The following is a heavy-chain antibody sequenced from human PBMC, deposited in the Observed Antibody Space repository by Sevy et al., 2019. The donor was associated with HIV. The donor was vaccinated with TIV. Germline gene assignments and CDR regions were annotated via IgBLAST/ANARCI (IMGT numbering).Heavy chain of an antibody. CDR3: ARDQHDYAGNVRTGWFDP. Sequence: GGSLRLSCAASGFTFSSYTMHWVRQAPGKGLEWVANIIYDGSMKYYADSVKGRFTISRDNSKNTLYLQMNSLSAEDTAVYNCARDQHDYAGNVRTGWFDPWGQGILVTVSS. CDR2: IIYDGSMK. V-gene: IGHV3-30-3*01. D-gene: IGHD4-17*01. CDR1: GFTFSSYT. J-gene: IGHJ5*02.